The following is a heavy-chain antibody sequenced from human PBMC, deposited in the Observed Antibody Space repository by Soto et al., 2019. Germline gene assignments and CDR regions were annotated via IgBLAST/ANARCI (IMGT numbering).Heavy chain of an antibody. J-gene: IGHJ4*02. CDR1: GFTFSTYA. Sequence: PLGGSLRLSCAASGFTFSTYAMSWVRQAPGKGLEWVSAMSGSGGFTFYADSVKGRFTISRDNSKNTLYLQMNSLRAEDTAVYYCAKGAGYGSSTTCPSNDYWGQGTLVTVSS. CDR2: MSGSGGFT. CDR3: AKGAGYGSSTTCPSNDY. V-gene: IGHV3-23*01. D-gene: IGHD2-2*01.